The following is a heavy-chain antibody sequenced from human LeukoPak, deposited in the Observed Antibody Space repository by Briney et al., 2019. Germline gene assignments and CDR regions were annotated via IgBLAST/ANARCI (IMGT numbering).Heavy chain of an antibody. Sequence: GGSLRLSCAASGFTFSSYWMSWVRQAPGKGLEWVANIKQDGSEKYYVDSVKGRFTISRDNAKNSLYLQMNSLRAEDTAVYYCARDIRILLWFGEPRGNNWFDPWGQGTLVTVSS. D-gene: IGHD3-10*01. J-gene: IGHJ5*02. V-gene: IGHV3-7*01. CDR2: IKQDGSEK. CDR3: ARDIRILLWFGEPRGNNWFDP. CDR1: GFTFSSYW.